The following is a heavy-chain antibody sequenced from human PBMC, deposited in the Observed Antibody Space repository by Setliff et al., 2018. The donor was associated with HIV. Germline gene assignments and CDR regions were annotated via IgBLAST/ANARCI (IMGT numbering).Heavy chain of an antibody. CDR2: ISAYNDNT. J-gene: IGHJ4*02. CDR1: GYTFSNYG. D-gene: IGHD6-13*01. V-gene: IGHV1-18*01. CDR3: ARELPDSSSWVDY. Sequence: ASVKVSCKASGYTFSNYGISWGRQAPGQGLEWMGWISAYNDNTHYAQKLQGRVTMTTETSTNTAYIELRSLRSDDTAVYYCARELPDSSSWVDYWGQGTLVAVSS.